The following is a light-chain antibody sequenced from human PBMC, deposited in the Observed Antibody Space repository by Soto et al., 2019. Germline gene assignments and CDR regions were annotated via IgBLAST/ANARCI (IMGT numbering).Light chain of an antibody. J-gene: IGKJ2*01. V-gene: IGKV3-20*01. CDR3: QQYGSSPYN. Sequence: EIVLTQSPGTLSLSPGERATLSCRASQSVSSSYLAWYQQKPGQAPRLLIYGASSRATGIPDRFSGSGSGTDFTLTIIRLEPEDFAVYYCQQYGSSPYNCGQATKVDIK. CDR1: QSVSSSY. CDR2: GAS.